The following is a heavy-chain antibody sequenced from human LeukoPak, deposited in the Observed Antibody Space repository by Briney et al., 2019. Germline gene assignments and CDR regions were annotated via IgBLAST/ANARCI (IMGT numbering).Heavy chain of an antibody. D-gene: IGHD3-22*01. J-gene: IGHJ4*02. Sequence: GASVKVSCKASGYTFTSYGFTWVRQAPGQGLEWMGWISAYNGNTDYAQKLQGRVTMTTDTSMSTAYMELRSLRSDDTAVYFCARAYYHDTSSYQGFDFWGQGTLVTVSS. CDR3: ARAYYHDTSSYQGFDF. CDR2: ISAYNGNT. V-gene: IGHV1-18*01. CDR1: GYTFTSYG.